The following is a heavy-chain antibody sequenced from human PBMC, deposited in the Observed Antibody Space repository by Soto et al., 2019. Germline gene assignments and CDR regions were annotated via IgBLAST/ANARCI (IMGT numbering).Heavy chain of an antibody. V-gene: IGHV1-8*01. CDR3: ARGEITMIVVSPGYYYGMDV. D-gene: IGHD3-22*01. Sequence: QVQLVQSGAEVKKPGASVKVSCKASGYTFTSYDINWVRQATGQGLEGMGWMNPNSGNTGYAQKFQGRGNLTRITSISTAYMELSSLRSEDTAVYYCARGEITMIVVSPGYYYGMDVWGQGTTVTVSS. J-gene: IGHJ6*02. CDR2: MNPNSGNT. CDR1: GYTFTSYD.